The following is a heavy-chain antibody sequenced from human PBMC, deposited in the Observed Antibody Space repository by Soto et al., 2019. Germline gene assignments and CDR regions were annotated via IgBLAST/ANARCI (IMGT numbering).Heavy chain of an antibody. J-gene: IGHJ4*02. CDR3: ARAPSYYYDSSGYYYPYYFDY. D-gene: IGHD3-22*01. CDR1: GGSFSGYY. V-gene: IGHV4-34*01. CDR2: INHSGST. Sequence: SETLSLTCAVYGGSFSGYYWSWIRQPPGKGLEWIGEINHSGSTNYNPSLKSRVTISVDTSKNQFSLKLSSVTAADTAVYYCARAPSYYYDSSGYYYPYYFDYWGQGNLVTVSS.